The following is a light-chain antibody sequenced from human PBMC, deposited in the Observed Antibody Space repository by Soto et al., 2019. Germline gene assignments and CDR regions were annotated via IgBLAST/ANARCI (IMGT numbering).Light chain of an antibody. CDR3: AAWDDSLNGFWV. CDR1: ISNIGSNT. V-gene: IGLV1-44*01. Sequence: QSVLTQPPSASGTPGQRVTISCSGSISNIGSNTVNWYQQLPGTAHKLLIDSNKQRPSGVPDRFSGSKSGTSASLAISGLHSEDEADYYCAAWDDSLNGFWVVGGGTKVTVL. CDR2: SNK. J-gene: IGLJ3*02.